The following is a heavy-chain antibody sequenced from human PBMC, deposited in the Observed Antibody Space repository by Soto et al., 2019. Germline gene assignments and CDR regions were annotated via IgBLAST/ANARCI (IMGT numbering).Heavy chain of an antibody. CDR1: GGSIRSYY. Sequence: SETLSLTCSVSGGSIRSYYWSWIRQPPGKGLEWIAYIYYSGSTNYNPSLKSRVTMSVDMSKNQFSLKLSSVTAADTAVYFCARDFAYFDSWGQGTLVTVSS. CDR2: IYYSGST. D-gene: IGHD3-3*01. V-gene: IGHV4-59*01. CDR3: ARDFAYFDS. J-gene: IGHJ4*02.